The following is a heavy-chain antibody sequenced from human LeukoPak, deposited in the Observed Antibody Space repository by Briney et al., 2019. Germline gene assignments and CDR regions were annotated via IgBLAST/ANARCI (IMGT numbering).Heavy chain of an antibody. J-gene: IGHJ4*02. CDR2: IKQDGSEK. Sequence: SGGSPRLSCVASGFTFSGYWMTWVRQAPGKGLEWVANIKQDGSEKYYVDSVKGRFTISRDNAKNSLFLHMNSLRAEDTAVYYCAKDPGYYGSGSFLNWGQGTLVTVSS. V-gene: IGHV3-7*01. D-gene: IGHD3-10*01. CDR3: AKDPGYYGSGSFLN. CDR1: GFTFSGYW.